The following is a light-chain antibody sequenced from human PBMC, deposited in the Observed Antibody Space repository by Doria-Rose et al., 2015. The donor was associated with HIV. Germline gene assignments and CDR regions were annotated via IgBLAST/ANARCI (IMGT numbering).Light chain of an antibody. Sequence: TQSPESQGMSLGERATLNCKSNQSLLYTSKNYLAWYQQKPGQPPNLLIYWASTRQSGVPARFSGSGSGTDFTLTISSLEAEDVAVYYCQQYYDTPSFGPGTTVDIK. V-gene: IGKV4-1*01. CDR3: QQYYDTPS. CDR1: QSLLYTSKNY. J-gene: IGKJ3*01. CDR2: WAS.